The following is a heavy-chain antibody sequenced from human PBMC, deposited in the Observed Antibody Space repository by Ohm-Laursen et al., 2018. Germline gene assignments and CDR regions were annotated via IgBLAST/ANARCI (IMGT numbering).Heavy chain of an antibody. CDR2: INPNSGGT. CDR1: GYSFTGYY. J-gene: IGHJ6*02. V-gene: IGHV1-2*02. D-gene: IGHD5-18*01. Sequence: ASVKVSCKASGYSFTGYYMHWVRQAPGQGLEWMGWINPNSGGTNYAQKFQGRVTMTRDTSISTVYMDLSRLRSDDTAIYYCAKFDGYSYGSDYGVDVWGQGTTVTVSS. CDR3: AKFDGYSYGSDYGVDV.